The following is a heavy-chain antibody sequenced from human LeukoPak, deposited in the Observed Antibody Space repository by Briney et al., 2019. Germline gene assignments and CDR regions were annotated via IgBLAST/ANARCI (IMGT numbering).Heavy chain of an antibody. D-gene: IGHD5-12*01. CDR2: INPNSGGT. Sequence: ASVKVSCKASGYTFTGYYMHWVRQAPGQGLEWMGRINPNSGGTNYAQKFQGRVTMTRDTSISTAYMELSRLRSDDTAVYYCARARGATWAEYYYYGMDVWGQGTTVTVSS. CDR3: ARARGATWAEYYYYGMDV. CDR1: GYTFTGYY. J-gene: IGHJ6*02. V-gene: IGHV1-2*06.